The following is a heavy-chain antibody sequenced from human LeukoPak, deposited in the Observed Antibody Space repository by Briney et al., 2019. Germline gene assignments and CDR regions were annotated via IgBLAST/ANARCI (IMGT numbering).Heavy chain of an antibody. V-gene: IGHV3-7*01. CDR2: INQDGSII. CDR1: GYTFSGYW. Sequence: GGSLRLSCAASGYTFSGYWMSWVRQAPGKGLEWVANINQDGSIIHYVDSAKGRFTISRDNAKNSLYLQMNYLRAEDTALYYCATSDDSSGSDWGQGTLVTVSS. J-gene: IGHJ4*02. CDR3: ATSDDSSGSD. D-gene: IGHD3-22*01.